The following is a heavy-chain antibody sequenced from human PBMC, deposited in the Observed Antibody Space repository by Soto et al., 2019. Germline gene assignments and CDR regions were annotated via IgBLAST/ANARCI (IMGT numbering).Heavy chain of an antibody. D-gene: IGHD6-19*01. CDR2: ISYDGSNK. CDR1: GFTFSSYA. CDR3: AKHSSGFMDV. Sequence: QVQLVESGGGVVQPGRSLRLSCAASGFTFSSYAMHWVRQAPGKGLEWVAVISYDGSNKYYADSVKGRFTISRDNSKNTLYLQMNSLRAEDTAVYYCAKHSSGFMDVWGQGTTVTVSS. V-gene: IGHV3-30-3*01. J-gene: IGHJ6*02.